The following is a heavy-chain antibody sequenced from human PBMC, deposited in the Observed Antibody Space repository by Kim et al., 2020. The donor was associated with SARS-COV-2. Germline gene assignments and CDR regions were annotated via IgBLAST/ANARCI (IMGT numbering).Heavy chain of an antibody. CDR2: INPNSGGT. J-gene: IGHJ3*02. V-gene: IGHV1-2*02. D-gene: IGHD3-22*01. CDR1: GYTFTGYY. Sequence: ASVKVSCKASGYTFTGYYMHWVRQAPGQGLEWMGWINPNSGGTNYVQKFQGRVTMTRDTSISTAYMELSRLRSDDTAVYYCASQLRITMIVVVHYAFDIWGQGTMVTVSS. CDR3: ASQLRITMIVVVHYAFDI.